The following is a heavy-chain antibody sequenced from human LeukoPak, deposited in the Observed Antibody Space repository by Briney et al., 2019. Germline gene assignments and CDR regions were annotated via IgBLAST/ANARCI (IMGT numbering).Heavy chain of an antibody. J-gene: IGHJ6*02. CDR3: ASARLICSGGSCYYGMDV. V-gene: IGHV3-53*01. CDR2: IYSGGST. D-gene: IGHD2-15*01. Sequence: GGSLRLSCAASGFTVSSNYMSWVRQAPGKGLEWVSVIYSGGSTYYADSVKGRFTISRDNSKNTLYLQMNSLRAEDTAVYYCASARLICSGGSCYYGMDVWGQGTTVTVSS. CDR1: GFTVSSNY.